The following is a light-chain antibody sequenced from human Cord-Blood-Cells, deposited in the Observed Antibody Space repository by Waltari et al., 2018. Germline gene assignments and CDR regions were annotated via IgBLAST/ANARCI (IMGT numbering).Light chain of an antibody. CDR1: QSISSY. CDR2: AAS. J-gene: IGKJ3*01. CDR3: QQSYSTPPGFT. V-gene: IGKV1-39*01. Sequence: DIQMTQSPSSLSASVGDRVTIPCRASQSISSYLNWYQQKPGKAPKLLIYAASSLQSGVPSRFSGSGSGTDFTLTISSLQPEDFATYYCQQSYSTPPGFTFGPGTKVDIK.